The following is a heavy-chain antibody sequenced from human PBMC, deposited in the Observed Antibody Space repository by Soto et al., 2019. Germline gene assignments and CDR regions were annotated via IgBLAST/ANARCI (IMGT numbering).Heavy chain of an antibody. J-gene: IGHJ5*02. CDR2: INAGNGNT. V-gene: IGHV1-3*01. CDR3: ARDRKLELPNWFDP. CDR1: GYTFTSYA. Sequence: GASVKVSCKASGYTFTSYAMHWVRQAPGQRLEWMGWINAGNGNTKYSQKFQGRVTITRDTSASTAYMELSSLRSEDTAVYYCARDRKLELPNWFDPWGQGTLVTVSS. D-gene: IGHD1-7*01.